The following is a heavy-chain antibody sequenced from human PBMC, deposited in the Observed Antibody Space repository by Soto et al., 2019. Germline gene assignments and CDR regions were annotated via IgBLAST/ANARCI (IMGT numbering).Heavy chain of an antibody. CDR3: TTVRYGSFPFH. Sequence: GGSLRLSCAASGFTFSNAWMSWVRQAPGEGLEWVGRVKSKTDGGTTDYAAPVKGRFTISRDDSENTLYLQMNSLKTEDTAVYYCTTVRYGSFPFHWGQGTMVTVSS. CDR1: GFTFSNAW. V-gene: IGHV3-15*01. CDR2: VKSKTDGGTT. J-gene: IGHJ3*01. D-gene: IGHD3-10*01.